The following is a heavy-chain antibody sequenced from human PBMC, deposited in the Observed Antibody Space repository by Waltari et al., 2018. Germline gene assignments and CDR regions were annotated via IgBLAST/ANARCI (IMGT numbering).Heavy chain of an antibody. J-gene: IGHJ3*02. CDR1: GFAFSSFW. CDR2: INSDGSDT. CDR3: TRDSPSWI. Sequence: EGQLVESGGGLVQPGGSLKLSCAASGFAFSSFWMHWGRQVPGQGLVWVSRINSDGSDTSYADSVRGRFTVSRDNAKNMVYLQMKSLRAEDTAIYYCTRDSPSWIWGQGTMVSVSS. V-gene: IGHV3-74*01.